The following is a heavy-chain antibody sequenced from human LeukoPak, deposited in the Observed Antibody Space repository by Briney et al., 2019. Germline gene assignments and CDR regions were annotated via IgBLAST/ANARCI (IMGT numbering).Heavy chain of an antibody. CDR2: INHFGTT. V-gene: IGHV4-34*01. CDR3: ARGLFLVEAFDI. Sequence: SETLSLTCGISGGSVSGYFWSWIRQTPGKGLEWIGEINHFGTTNYNASLKGRVNMSVDTSESHFSLRLSSVTAADTAVYFCARGLFLVEAFDIWGQGTQVTVSS. J-gene: IGHJ3*02. D-gene: IGHD2-8*02. CDR1: GGSVSGYF.